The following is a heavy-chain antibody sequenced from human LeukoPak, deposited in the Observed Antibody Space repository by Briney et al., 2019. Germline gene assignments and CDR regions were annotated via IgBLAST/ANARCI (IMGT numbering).Heavy chain of an antibody. D-gene: IGHD3-3*01. CDR3: ARDLREGRITIFGSTYYYYYGMDV. CDR2: ISAYNGNT. Sequence: ASVKVSCKASGYTFTSYGISWVRQAPGQGLEWMGWISAYNGNTNYAQKLQGRVTMTTDTSTSTAYVELRSLRSDDTAVYYCARDLREGRITIFGSTYYYYYGMDVWGQGTTVTVSS. CDR1: GYTFTSYG. J-gene: IGHJ6*02. V-gene: IGHV1-18*01.